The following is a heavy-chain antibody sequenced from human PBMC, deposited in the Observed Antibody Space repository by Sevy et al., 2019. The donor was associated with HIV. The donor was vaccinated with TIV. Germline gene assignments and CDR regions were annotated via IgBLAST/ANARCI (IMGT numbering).Heavy chain of an antibody. CDR1: GFTFSNYA. V-gene: IGHV3-30*04. Sequence: GGSLRLSCSASGFTFSNYAMHWVRQAPGKGLEWVAVISYDGRNKYYADSVKGRFTISRDNSKNTVYLQMNSLRAEETAVSYCARGRYYYDTSGSDAFDIWGQGTMVTVSS. CDR3: ARGRYYYDTSGSDAFDI. D-gene: IGHD3-22*01. CDR2: ISYDGRNK. J-gene: IGHJ3*02.